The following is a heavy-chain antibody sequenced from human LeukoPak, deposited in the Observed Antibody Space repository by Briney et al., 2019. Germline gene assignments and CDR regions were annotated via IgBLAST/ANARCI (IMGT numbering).Heavy chain of an antibody. CDR2: MNPNSGNT. V-gene: IGHV1-8*01. Sequence: ASVKVSCKASGYTFTCYDINWVRQATGQGLEWMGWMNPNSGNTGYAQKFQGRVTMTRNTSISTAYMELSSLRSEDTAVYYCARFNGLGIGFDYWGQGTLVTVSS. D-gene: IGHD3/OR15-3a*01. J-gene: IGHJ4*02. CDR3: ARFNGLGIGFDY. CDR1: GYTFTCYD.